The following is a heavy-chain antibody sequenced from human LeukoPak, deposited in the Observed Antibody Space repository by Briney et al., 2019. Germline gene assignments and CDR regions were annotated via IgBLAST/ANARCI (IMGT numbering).Heavy chain of an antibody. J-gene: IGHJ4*02. CDR1: GFTFRTYD. CDR3: ARQLRPLGFDF. CDR2: IGTAGDT. V-gene: IGHV3-13*01. Sequence: GSLRLSCAASGFTFRTYDMHWVRQATGKSLEWVSAIGTAGDTYYQGSVKGRFTISREFATNYLYLQMNSLRAEDTAVYYCARQLRPLGFDFWGQGTLVTVSS.